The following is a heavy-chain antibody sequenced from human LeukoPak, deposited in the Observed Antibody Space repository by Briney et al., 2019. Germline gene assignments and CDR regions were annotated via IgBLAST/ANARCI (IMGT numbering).Heavy chain of an antibody. D-gene: IGHD1-26*01. CDR1: GFTFSSYA. CDR2: IGGSGSTT. Sequence: GGSLRLSCAASGFTFSSYAMSWVRQVPGKGLECVSAIGGSGSTTYYADSVKGRFTISRDNSKNTLYLQMNSLRAEDTAVYYCARDKKGGAKYYFDYWGQGTLVTVSS. V-gene: IGHV3-23*01. J-gene: IGHJ4*02. CDR3: ARDKKGGAKYYFDY.